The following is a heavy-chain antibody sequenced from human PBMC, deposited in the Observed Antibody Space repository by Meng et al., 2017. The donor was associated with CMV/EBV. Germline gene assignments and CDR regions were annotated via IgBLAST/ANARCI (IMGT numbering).Heavy chain of an antibody. CDR1: GGPFSGYY. J-gene: IGHJ3*02. Sequence: SETLSLTCAVYGGPFSGYYWSWIRQPPGKGLEWIGEINHSGSTNYNPSLKSRVTISVDTSKNQFSLKLSSVTAADTAVYYCATTRSYYDFWSGPDAFDIWGQGTMVTVSS. V-gene: IGHV4-34*01. CDR2: INHSGST. D-gene: IGHD3-3*01. CDR3: ATTRSYYDFWSGPDAFDI.